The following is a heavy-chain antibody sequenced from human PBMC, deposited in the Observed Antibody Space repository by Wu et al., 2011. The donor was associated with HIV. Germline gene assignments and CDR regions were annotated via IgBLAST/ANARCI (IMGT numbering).Heavy chain of an antibody. D-gene: IGHD6-13*01. V-gene: IGHV1-46*01. Sequence: QVQLVQSGAEVKKPGASVKVSCKASGYTFTAYYMHWLRQAPGQGLEWMGIINPSGGSTRYAQKFQGRVTMTRDTSTSTVYMELRSLRSEDTAVYYCARHIAAAGTGVNWFDPWGQGTLVTVSS. CDR1: GYTFTAYY. J-gene: IGHJ5*02. CDR2: INPSGGST. CDR3: ARHIAAAGTGVNWFDP.